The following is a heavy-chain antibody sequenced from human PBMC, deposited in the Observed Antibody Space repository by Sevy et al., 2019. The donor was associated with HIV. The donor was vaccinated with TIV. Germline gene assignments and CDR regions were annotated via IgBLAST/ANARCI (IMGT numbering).Heavy chain of an antibody. CDR3: AGGRFDSSGSFDAFDM. D-gene: IGHD3-22*01. CDR2: IFGSGGTT. J-gene: IGHJ3*02. CDR1: GITFSNTW. V-gene: IGHV3-23*01. Sequence: GGSLRLSCAASGITFSNTWMSWVRQAPGKGLDWVSTIFGSGGTTYYADSVKGRFTISRDNSKNTLYLQMNSLRTEDTALYYCAGGRFDSSGSFDAFDMWGQGTMVTVSS.